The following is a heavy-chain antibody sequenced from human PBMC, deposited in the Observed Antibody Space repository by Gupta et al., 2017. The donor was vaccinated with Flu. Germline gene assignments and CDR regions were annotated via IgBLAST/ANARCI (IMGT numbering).Heavy chain of an antibody. J-gene: IGHJ4*02. CDR1: ARSLSSSSYY. Sequence: QPLLQESGPGLVKASETLSLTCTDSARSLSSSSYYWGWTRQPPGKGLEWIGSIYYSGSTYYNPSLKSRVTISVDTSKNQFSLKLSSVTAADTAVYYCARRRLFFDYWGQGTLVTVSS. V-gene: IGHV4-39*01. CDR3: ARRRLFFDY. CDR2: IYYSGST.